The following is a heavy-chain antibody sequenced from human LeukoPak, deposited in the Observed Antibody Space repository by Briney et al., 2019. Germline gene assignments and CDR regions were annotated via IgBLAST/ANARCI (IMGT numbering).Heavy chain of an antibody. CDR3: ASTFPYCGDGDCAL. CDR1: GFISSRFW. D-gene: IGHD2-21*01. CDR2: IHPDGSVQ. Sequence: QAGGSLRLSCAASGFISSRFWMSWVRQAPGKRLEWVANIHPDGSVQNYVDSVKGRFTISRDNAKNSLYLQINNLRAEDTAVYYCASTFPYCGDGDCALGGQGTLVTVSS. J-gene: IGHJ4*02. V-gene: IGHV3-7*01.